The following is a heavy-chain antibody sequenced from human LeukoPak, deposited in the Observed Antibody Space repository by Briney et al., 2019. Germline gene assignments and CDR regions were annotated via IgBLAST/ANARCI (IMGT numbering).Heavy chain of an antibody. J-gene: IGHJ4*02. Sequence: ASVKVSCKASGYTFTGYYMHWVRQAPGPGLEWMGGINPNSGGTNYAQKFQGRVTMTRDTSISTAYMELSRLRSDDTAVYYCARDAAAYSGSYSFDYWGQGTLVTVSS. D-gene: IGHD1-26*01. V-gene: IGHV1-2*02. CDR3: ARDAAAYSGSYSFDY. CDR1: GYTFTGYY. CDR2: INPNSGGT.